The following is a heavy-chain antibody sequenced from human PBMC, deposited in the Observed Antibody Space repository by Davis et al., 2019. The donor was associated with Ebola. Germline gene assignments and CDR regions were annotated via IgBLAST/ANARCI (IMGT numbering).Heavy chain of an antibody. CDR1: GGTFSSYG. Sequence: AASVKVSCKASGGTFSSYGISWVRQAPGQGLEWMGRIIPMLGIANYAQKFQGRVTITADKSTSTAYMELSSLRSGDTAVYYCARDYGDYEATSYYYGMDVWGQGTTVTVSS. J-gene: IGHJ6*02. CDR3: ARDYGDYEATSYYYGMDV. V-gene: IGHV1-69*04. CDR2: IIPMLGIA. D-gene: IGHD4-17*01.